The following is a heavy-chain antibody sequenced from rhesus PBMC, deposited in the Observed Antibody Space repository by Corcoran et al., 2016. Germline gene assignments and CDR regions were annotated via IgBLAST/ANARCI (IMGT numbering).Heavy chain of an antibody. J-gene: IGHJ5-1*01. CDR1: GGSISSSNW. V-gene: IGHV4S19*01. Sequence: QVQLQESGPGLVKPSETLSLPCAVSGGSISSSNWWSWIRQPPGKGLEGIGYISGSSDITYSNPSLRSRGTISKDTSKNHVSLKMSSATAADTAVYYCARDPRYCSGGVCYLRFDFWCQGVLFTVSS. D-gene: IGHD2-8*01. CDR2: ISGSSDIT. CDR3: ARDPRYCSGGVCYLRFDF.